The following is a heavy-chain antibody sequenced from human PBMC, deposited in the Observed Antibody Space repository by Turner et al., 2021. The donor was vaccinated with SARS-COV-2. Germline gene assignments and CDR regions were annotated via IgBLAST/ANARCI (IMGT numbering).Heavy chain of an antibody. V-gene: IGHV3-30*04. J-gene: IGHJ3*02. CDR2: ISYDGSNK. CDR3: ARGGVVAATAYDAFDI. CDR1: AFTFSSYS. Sequence: QVQLVESGGGVVQPGRSLRLSCAASAFTFSSYSMHWVRQAPGKGLEWVAVISYDGSNKYYADSVKGRFTISRDNSKNTLYLQMNSLRAEDTAVYYAARGGVVAATAYDAFDIWGQGTMVTVSS. D-gene: IGHD2-15*01.